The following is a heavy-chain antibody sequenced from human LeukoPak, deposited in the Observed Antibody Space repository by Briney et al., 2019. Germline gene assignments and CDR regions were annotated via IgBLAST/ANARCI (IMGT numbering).Heavy chain of an antibody. J-gene: IGHJ4*02. CDR3: STRGVTSSGPYTRPYYFDY. CDR1: GFSFGSYA. Sequence: GGSLRLSCAGSGFSFGSYAMSWARQAPGKGLEWVAFIRYDGSNKYYADSVKGRFTISRDNSKNTLYLQMNSLRAEDTAVYYCSTRGVTSSGPYTRPYYFDYWGQGTLVTVSS. D-gene: IGHD3-22*01. CDR2: IRYDGSNK. V-gene: IGHV3-30*02.